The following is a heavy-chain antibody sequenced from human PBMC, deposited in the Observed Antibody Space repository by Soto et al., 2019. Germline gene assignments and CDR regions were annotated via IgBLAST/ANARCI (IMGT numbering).Heavy chain of an antibody. Sequence: GESLKISCKGSGYSFTSYWIGWVRQMPGKGLEWMGIIYPGDSDTRYSPSFQGQVTISADKSISTAYLQWSSLKASHTAMYYCARLVSSPLGYYYGMDVWGQFTTVTVSS. CDR2: IYPGDSDT. V-gene: IGHV5-51*01. J-gene: IGHJ6*02. D-gene: IGHD6-6*01. CDR1: GYSFTSYW. CDR3: ARLVSSPLGYYYGMDV.